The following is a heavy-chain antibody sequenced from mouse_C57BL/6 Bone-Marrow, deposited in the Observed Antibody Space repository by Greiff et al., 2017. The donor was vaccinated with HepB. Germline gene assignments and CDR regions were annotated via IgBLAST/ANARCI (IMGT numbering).Heavy chain of an antibody. CDR2: ILPGSGST. D-gene: IGHD1-1*01. V-gene: IGHV1-9*01. CDR1: GYTFTGYW. J-gene: IGHJ1*03. Sequence: QVQLQQSGAELMKPGASVKLSCKATGYTFTGYWIEWVKQRPGHGLEWIGEILPGSGSTTYNEKFKGKATFTADTSSNTAYMQLSSLTTEDSAIYYCARGERSPWYFDVWGTGTTVTVSS. CDR3: ARGERSPWYFDV.